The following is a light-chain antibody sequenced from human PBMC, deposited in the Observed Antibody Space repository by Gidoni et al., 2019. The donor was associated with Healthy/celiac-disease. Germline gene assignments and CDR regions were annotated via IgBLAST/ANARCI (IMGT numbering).Light chain of an antibody. Sequence: EIVMTQSPATLSVSPGERATLSCRASQSVSSYLAWYQQKPGQAPSLLLYVASTTATGIPARFSGSGSGTEFTLTISSLQSEDFAVYYCQQYNNWPPLTFGGGTKVEIK. CDR1: QSVSSY. V-gene: IGKV3D-15*01. J-gene: IGKJ4*01. CDR2: VAS. CDR3: QQYNNWPPLT.